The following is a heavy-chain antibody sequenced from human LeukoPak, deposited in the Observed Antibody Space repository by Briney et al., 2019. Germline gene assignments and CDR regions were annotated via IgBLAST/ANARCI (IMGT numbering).Heavy chain of an antibody. D-gene: IGHD6-25*01. CDR1: GFTFSSYG. CDR2: ISYDGSNK. V-gene: IGHV3-30*18. Sequence: PGESLRLSCAASGFTFSSYGMHWVRRAPGKGLEWVAVISYDGSNKYYADSVKGRFTISRDNSKNTLYLQMNSLRAEDTAVYYCANGQRLGSLDYWGQGTLVTVSS. CDR3: ANGQRLGSLDY. J-gene: IGHJ4*02.